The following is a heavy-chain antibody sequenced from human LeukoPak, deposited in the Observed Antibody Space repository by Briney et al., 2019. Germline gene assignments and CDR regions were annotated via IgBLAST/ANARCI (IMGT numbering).Heavy chain of an antibody. CDR1: GFTFANYA. Sequence: GGSLRLSCAASGFTFANYAMSWVRQAPGKGLEWVSAISGSGVSTFYADSVKGRFTISRDNSKSTLYLQMNSLRAEDTALYYLSNTPNSPIVPAELQGIDGWGQGTTVTVSS. J-gene: IGHJ6*02. CDR3: SNTPNSPIVPAELQGIDG. CDR2: ISGSGVST. V-gene: IGHV3-23*01. D-gene: IGHD2-2*01.